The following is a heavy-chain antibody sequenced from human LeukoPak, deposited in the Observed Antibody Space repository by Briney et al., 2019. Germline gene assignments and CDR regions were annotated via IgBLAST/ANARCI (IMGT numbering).Heavy chain of an antibody. J-gene: IGHJ6*03. CDR3: ARRQWGYSGYGAYYYYYYYMDV. V-gene: IGHV4-4*09. CDR1: GGSISSYY. D-gene: IGHD5-12*01. CDR2: IYTSGST. Sequence: SETLSLTCTVSGGSISSYYGSCIRQPPGKGLEWIGYIYTSGSTNYNPPLKSRVTISVDTSKNQFSLKLSSVTAADTAVYYCARRQWGYSGYGAYYYYYYYMDVWGKGTTVTVSS.